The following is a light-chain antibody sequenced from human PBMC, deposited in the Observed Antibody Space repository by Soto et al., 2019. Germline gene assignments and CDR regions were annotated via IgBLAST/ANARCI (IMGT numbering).Light chain of an antibody. Sequence: DIQMTQSPSTLSASVGDRVTITCRASQSISSWLAWYQQKPGKAPKLLIYKASSLESGVPSRFSGSGSGTEFNLTISSLQPDDFATYYCQQYNSYPFTVGPGTKVDIK. J-gene: IGKJ3*01. V-gene: IGKV1-5*03. CDR2: KAS. CDR3: QQYNSYPFT. CDR1: QSISSW.